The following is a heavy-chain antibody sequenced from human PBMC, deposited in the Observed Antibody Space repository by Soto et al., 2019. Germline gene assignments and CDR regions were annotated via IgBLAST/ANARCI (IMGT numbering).Heavy chain of an antibody. J-gene: IGHJ4*02. V-gene: IGHV3-30*03. CDR3: ARYNWNCGNDY. CDR2: ISYDGNNK. Sequence: QEHLVESGGGVVQPGRSLRLSCAASGFSFSNYGMHWVRQAPGKGLEWVAVISYDGNNKHYADSVKGRFTISRDTSNNTVSRQTHSLRPEDTAVYYFARYNWNCGNDYWGQGTRVTVSS. CDR1: GFSFSNYG. D-gene: IGHD1-7*01.